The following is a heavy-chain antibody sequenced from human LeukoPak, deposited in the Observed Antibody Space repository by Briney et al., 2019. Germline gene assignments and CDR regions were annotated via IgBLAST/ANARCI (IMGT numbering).Heavy chain of an antibody. V-gene: IGHV1-69*13. D-gene: IGHD5-18*01. J-gene: IGHJ6*02. Sequence: SVKVSCKASGGTFSSYAISWVRQAPGQGLEWMGGIIPIFGTANYAQKFQGRVTITADESTSTAYMELSSLRSEDTAVYYCARGYSYEYYYYGMDVWGQGTTVTVSS. CDR3: ARGYSYEYYYYGMDV. CDR1: GGTFSSYA. CDR2: IIPIFGTA.